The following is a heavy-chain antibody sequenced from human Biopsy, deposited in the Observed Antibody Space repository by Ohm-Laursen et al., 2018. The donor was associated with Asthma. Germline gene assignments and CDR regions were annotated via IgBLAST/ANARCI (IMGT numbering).Heavy chain of an antibody. Sequence: TLSLTCLVSGGSIGRGGYYWSWMRHFPGKGLEWIGYIYYSGTTYYNPSLKSRLTISVDMSKNQFILHLTSATAADTAVYFCARGPSPHYHTSNGKFDLWGQGTLVTVSP. V-gene: IGHV4-31*03. CDR2: IYYSGTT. CDR3: ARGPSPHYHTSNGKFDL. CDR1: GGSIGRGGYY. D-gene: IGHD2-8*01. J-gene: IGHJ5*02.